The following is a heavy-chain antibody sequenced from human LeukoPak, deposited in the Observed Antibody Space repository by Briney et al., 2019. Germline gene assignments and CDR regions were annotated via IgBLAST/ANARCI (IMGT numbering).Heavy chain of an antibody. CDR2: IYYTGAI. J-gene: IGHJ6*03. CDR3: ARNSFRTYCGTDCYSDYMDV. D-gene: IGHD2-21*02. Sequence: SETLSLTCTVSGGSVSGDSWTWIRQPAGKGLEWIGYIYYTGAINYSPSLMGRVAMSVDTSQNQFSLKLTSVTAADTAVYYCARNSFRTYCGTDCYSDYMDVWGKGTTVIVSS. V-gene: IGHV4-59*02. CDR1: GGSVSGDS.